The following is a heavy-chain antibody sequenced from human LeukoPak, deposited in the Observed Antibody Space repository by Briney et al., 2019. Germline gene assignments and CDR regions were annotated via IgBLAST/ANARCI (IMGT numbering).Heavy chain of an antibody. CDR2: ISGSGGST. CDR1: GFTFSSYA. CDR3: AKVIYRSVAEPFDY. Sequence: PGGSLRLSCAASGFTFSSYAMSWVRQAPGKGLEWVSDISGSGGSTYYADSVKGRFTISRDNSKNTLYLQMNSLRAEDTAVYYCAKVIYRSVAEPFDYWGQGTLVTVSS. D-gene: IGHD3-16*02. J-gene: IGHJ4*02. V-gene: IGHV3-23*01.